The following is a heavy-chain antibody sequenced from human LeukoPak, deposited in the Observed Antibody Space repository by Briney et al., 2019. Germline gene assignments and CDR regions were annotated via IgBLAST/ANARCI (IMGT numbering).Heavy chain of an antibody. CDR3: AKQKPTNYDFWSGYWFDY. CDR2: ISGSGGST. CDR1: GFTFSSYA. J-gene: IGHJ4*02. D-gene: IGHD3-3*01. V-gene: IGHV3-23*01. Sequence: PGGSLRLSCAASGFTFSSYAMSWVRQAPGKGLEWVSAISGSGGSTYNADSVKGRFTISRDNSKNTLYLQMNSLRAEDAAVYYCAKQKPTNYDFWSGYWFDYWGQGTLVTVSS.